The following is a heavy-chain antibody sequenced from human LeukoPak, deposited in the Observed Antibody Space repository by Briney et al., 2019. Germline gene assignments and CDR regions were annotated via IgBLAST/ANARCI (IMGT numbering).Heavy chain of an antibody. J-gene: IGHJ6*02. V-gene: IGHV7-4-1*02. D-gene: IGHD6-13*01. CDR1: GYTFTSYA. CDR2: INTNTGNP. Sequence: ASVKVSCKASGYTFTSYAMNWVRQAPGQGLEWMGWINTNTGNPTYAQGFTGRFVFSLDTSVSTAYLQISSLKAEDTAVYYCARTHSSRYYYYGMDFWGQGTTVTVSS. CDR3: ARTHSSRYYYYGMDF.